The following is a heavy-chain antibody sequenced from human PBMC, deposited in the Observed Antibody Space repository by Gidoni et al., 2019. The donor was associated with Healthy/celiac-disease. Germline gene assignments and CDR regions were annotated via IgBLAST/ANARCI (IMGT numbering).Heavy chain of an antibody. CDR3: ARQVGKVRGSYDY. Sequence: GLEWIGSIYYSGSTYYNPSLKSRVTISVDTSKNQFSLKLSSVTAADTAVYYCARQVGKVRGSYDYWGQGTLVTVSS. V-gene: IGHV4-39*01. D-gene: IGHD1-26*01. CDR2: IYYSGST. J-gene: IGHJ4*02.